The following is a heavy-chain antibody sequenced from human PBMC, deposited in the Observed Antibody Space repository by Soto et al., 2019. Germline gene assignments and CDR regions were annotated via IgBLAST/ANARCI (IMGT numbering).Heavy chain of an antibody. CDR3: VTCPYYDFWSGYPTAHWFDP. J-gene: IGHJ5*02. Sequence: GGSLRLSCSASGFTFSSYAMHWVRQAPGKGLEYVSAISSNGGSTYYADSVKGRFTISRDNSKNTLYLQMSSLRAEDTAVYYCVTCPYYDFWSGYPTAHWFDPWGQGTLVTVSS. D-gene: IGHD3-3*01. CDR2: ISSNGGST. V-gene: IGHV3-64D*08. CDR1: GFTFSSYA.